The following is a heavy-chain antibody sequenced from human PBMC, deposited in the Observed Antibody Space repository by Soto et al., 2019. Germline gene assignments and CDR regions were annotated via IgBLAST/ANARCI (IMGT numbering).Heavy chain of an antibody. CDR3: ARVFSSGSGWMYYFDF. CDR2: IYYTGAT. Sequence: HVQLQESGPGLVEASGTLSLTCEVSTGSISRGHWWSWVRHPPGKGLEWIGEIYYTGATNYNPSLKSRVTMTIDKSNDQFSLSLRSATAADTAVYYCARVFSSGSGWMYYFDFWGQGTLVSVAS. D-gene: IGHD6-25*01. J-gene: IGHJ4*02. CDR1: TGSISRGHW. V-gene: IGHV4-4*02.